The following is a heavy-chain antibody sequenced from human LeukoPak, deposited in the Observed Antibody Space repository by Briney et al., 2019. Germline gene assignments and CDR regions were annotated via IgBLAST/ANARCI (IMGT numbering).Heavy chain of an antibody. Sequence: GGSLRLSCAASGFTFSGFWMSWVRQAPTKGLEWVANIKYDGIDKRYVDSVKRRFTVSRDNANNSLYLQMNSLRAEDTAVYYCVRGGGSFDSWGQGTLVTVSS. CDR1: GFTFSGFW. V-gene: IGHV3-7*04. CDR2: IKYDGIDK. J-gene: IGHJ4*02. D-gene: IGHD3-16*01. CDR3: VRGGGSFDS.